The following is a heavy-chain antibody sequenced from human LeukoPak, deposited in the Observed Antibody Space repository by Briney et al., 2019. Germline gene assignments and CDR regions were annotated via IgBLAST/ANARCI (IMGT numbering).Heavy chain of an antibody. J-gene: IGHJ4*02. CDR3: AKLFWSGYSDY. CDR2: FSGTGGST. V-gene: IGHV3-23*01. D-gene: IGHD3-3*01. CDR1: GFTFSTYA. Sequence: GRSLRLSCAASGFTFSTYAMCWVRQAPGKGLEWVSTFSGTGGSTFYADSVKGRFTISRDDSKNTLYLQMNSLRAEDTAVYYCAKLFWSGYSDYWGQGTLVTVSS.